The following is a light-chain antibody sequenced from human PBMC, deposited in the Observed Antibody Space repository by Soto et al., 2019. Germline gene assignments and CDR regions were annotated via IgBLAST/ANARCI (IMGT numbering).Light chain of an antibody. CDR1: SSDVGGYNR. J-gene: IGLJ2*01. Sequence: QSALTQPPSVSGSPGQSVTISCTGTSSDVGGYNRVSWYQQPPGTTPKLLIYEVSNRPSGVPDRFSGSKSGNTASLTISGLQAEDEADYYCSSYTSYNTVVFGGGTKLTVL. CDR3: SSYTSYNTVV. CDR2: EVS. V-gene: IGLV2-18*02.